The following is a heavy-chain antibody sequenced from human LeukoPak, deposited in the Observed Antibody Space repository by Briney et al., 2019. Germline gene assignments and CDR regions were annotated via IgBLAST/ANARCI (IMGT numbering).Heavy chain of an antibody. CDR1: GFTFSNAW. J-gene: IGHJ4*02. V-gene: IGHV3-15*01. D-gene: IGHD2-2*01. CDR3: ARVLVVPAAMDY. Sequence: GGSLRLSCAASGFTFSNAWMSWVRQAPGKGLEWVGRIKSKTDGGTTDYAAPVKGRFTISRDDSKNTLYLQMNSLRAEDTAVYYCARVLVVPAAMDYWGQGTLVTVSS. CDR2: IKSKTDGGTT.